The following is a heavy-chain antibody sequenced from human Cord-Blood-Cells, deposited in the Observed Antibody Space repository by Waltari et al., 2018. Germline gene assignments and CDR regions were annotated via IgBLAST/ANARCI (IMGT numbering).Heavy chain of an antibody. D-gene: IGHD2-15*01. CDR2: IKSKTDGGTT. Sequence: EVQLVESGGGLVKPGGSLRLSCAASGFTFSNAWMSWVRQAPGKGLECVGRIKSKTDGGTTDYAAPVKGRFTISRDDSKNTLYLQMNSLKTEDTAVYYCTTDVVDCSGGSCYYFDYWGQGTLVTVSS. J-gene: IGHJ4*02. CDR1: GFTFSNAW. CDR3: TTDVVDCSGGSCYYFDY. V-gene: IGHV3-15*01.